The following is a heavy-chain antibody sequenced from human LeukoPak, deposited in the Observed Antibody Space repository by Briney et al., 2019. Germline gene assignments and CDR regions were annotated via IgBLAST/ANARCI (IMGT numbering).Heavy chain of an antibody. CDR2: ISFYNGNT. CDR1: GYTFNTYG. J-gene: IGHJ4*02. Sequence: ASVKVSCKASGYTFNTYGISWVRQAPGQGLEWMGYISFYNGNTNYAQNLQGRVTMTTDTSASTAYMELRSLTSDDTAICYCARDLGHGSGSYGDYWGQGTLVTVSS. V-gene: IGHV1-18*01. CDR3: ARDLGHGSGSYGDY. D-gene: IGHD3-10*01.